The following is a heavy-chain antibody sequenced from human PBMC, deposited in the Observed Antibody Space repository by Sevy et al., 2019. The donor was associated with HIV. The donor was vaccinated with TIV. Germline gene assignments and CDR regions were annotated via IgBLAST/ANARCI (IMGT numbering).Heavy chain of an antibody. V-gene: IGHV1-58*01. D-gene: IGHD6-6*01. CDR3: AADRHSSSGYYYYYYGMDV. CDR2: IVVVSGNT. Sequence: ASVKVSCKASGFTFTSSAVQWVRQARGQRLEWIGWIVVVSGNTNYAQKFQERVTITRDMSTSTAYMELSSLRSEDTAVYYCAADRHSSSGYYYYYYGMDVWGQGTTVTVSS. CDR1: GFTFTSSA. J-gene: IGHJ6*02.